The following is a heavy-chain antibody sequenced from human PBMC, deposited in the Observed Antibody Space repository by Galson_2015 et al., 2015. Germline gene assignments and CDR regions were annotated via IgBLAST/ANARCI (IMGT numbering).Heavy chain of an antibody. J-gene: IGHJ6*02. CDR3: AKDAHPDWVTDYYYGMDV. V-gene: IGHV3-23*01. CDR1: GFTFSSYA. CDR2: ISGSGGST. Sequence: SLRLSCAASGFTFSSYAMSWVRQAPGKGLEWVSAISGSGGSTYYADSVKGRFTISRDNSKNTLYLQMNSLRAEDTAVYYCAKDAHPDWVTDYYYGMDVWGQGTTVTVSS. D-gene: IGHD2-21*02.